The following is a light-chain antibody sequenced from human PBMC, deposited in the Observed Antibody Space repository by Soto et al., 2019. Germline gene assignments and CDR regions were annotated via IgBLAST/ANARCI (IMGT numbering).Light chain of an antibody. CDR2: AAT. CDR1: QSISSY. CDR3: QQYGSSPLT. Sequence: DIQMTQSPSSLSASVGDRVTITCRASQSISSYLNWYQHKPGKAPNLLIYAATTLQSGVPSRFSGSGSGTDFTLTISRLDPEDFAVYYCQQYGSSPLTFGQGTKVDIK. V-gene: IGKV1-39*01. J-gene: IGKJ1*01.